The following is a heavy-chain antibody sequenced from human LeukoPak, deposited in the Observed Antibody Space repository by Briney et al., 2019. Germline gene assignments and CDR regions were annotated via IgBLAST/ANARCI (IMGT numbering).Heavy chain of an antibody. D-gene: IGHD3-22*01. CDR2: ISGSGGST. CDR3: AKDGEPIFYDTSGYYDY. Sequence: GGSLRLSCAASGFTFSSYAMSWVRQAPGKGLEWVSAISGSGGSTYYADSVKGRFTISRDNSKNTLYLQMSSLRAEDSAIYYCAKDGEPIFYDTSGYYDYWGQGTLVTVSS. V-gene: IGHV3-23*01. J-gene: IGHJ4*02. CDR1: GFTFSSYA.